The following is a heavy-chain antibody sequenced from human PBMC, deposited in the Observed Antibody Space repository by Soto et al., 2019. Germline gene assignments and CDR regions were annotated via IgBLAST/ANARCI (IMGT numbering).Heavy chain of an antibody. V-gene: IGHV4-31*03. J-gene: IGHJ6*02. Sequence: SETLSLTCTVSGGSISSGGYYWSWIRQHPGKGLEWIGYIYYSGSTYYNPSLKSRVTISVDTSKNQFSLKLRSVTAADTAVYYCARHPYDSSGPGYYYGMDVWGQGTTVTVSS. CDR2: IYYSGST. CDR1: GGSISSGGYY. CDR3: ARHPYDSSGPGYYYGMDV. D-gene: IGHD3-22*01.